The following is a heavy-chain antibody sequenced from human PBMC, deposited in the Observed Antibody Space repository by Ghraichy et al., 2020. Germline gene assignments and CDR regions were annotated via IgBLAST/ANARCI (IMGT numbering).Heavy chain of an antibody. D-gene: IGHD3-22*01. J-gene: IGHJ4*02. CDR2: ISGSGGST. CDR3: AKDLRLDSRLTMIVVVVFDY. Sequence: GGSLRLSCAASGFTFSSYAMSWVRQAPGKGLEWVSAISGSGGSTYYADSVKGRFTISRDNSKNTLYLQMNSLRAEDTAVYYCAKDLRLDSRLTMIVVVVFDYWGQGTLVTVSS. CDR1: GFTFSSYA. V-gene: IGHV3-23*01.